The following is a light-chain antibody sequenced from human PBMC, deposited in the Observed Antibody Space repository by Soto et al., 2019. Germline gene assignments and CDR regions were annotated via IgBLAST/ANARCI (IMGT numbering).Light chain of an antibody. Sequence: QSVLTQPPSASGTPGQRVPISCSGSSSNIGSNYVYWYQQLPGTAPKLLTYRNNQRPSGVPDRFSGSKSGTSASLAISGLRSEDEADYYCAAWDDSLSGYVFGTGTKLTVL. CDR3: AAWDDSLSGYV. CDR2: RNN. CDR1: SSNIGSNY. J-gene: IGLJ1*01. V-gene: IGLV1-47*01.